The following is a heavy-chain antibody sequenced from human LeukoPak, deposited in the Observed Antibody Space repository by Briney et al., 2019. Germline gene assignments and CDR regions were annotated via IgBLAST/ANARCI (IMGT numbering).Heavy chain of an antibody. Sequence: PGGSLRLSCAASGFTFSSYAMHWVRQAPGKGLEWVAVISYDGSNKYYADSVKGRFTISRDNSKNTLYLQMNSLRAEDTAVYYCARDGSLEWYMPYFDYWGQGTLVTVSS. V-gene: IGHV3-30-3*01. CDR3: ARDGSLEWYMPYFDY. D-gene: IGHD3-3*01. CDR1: GFTFSSYA. CDR2: ISYDGSNK. J-gene: IGHJ4*02.